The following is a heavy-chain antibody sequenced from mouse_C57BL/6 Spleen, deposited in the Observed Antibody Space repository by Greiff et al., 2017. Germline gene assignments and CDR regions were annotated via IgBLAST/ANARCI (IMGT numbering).Heavy chain of an antibody. V-gene: IGHV1-55*01. CDR3: ARAGGYYGSSFAY. Sequence: QVQLQQPGAELVKPGASVKMSCKASGYTFTSYWITWVKQRPGQGLEWIGDIYPGSGSTNYNEKFKSKATLTVDTSSSTAYMQLSSLTSEDSAVYYCARAGGYYGSSFAYWGQGTLVTVSA. J-gene: IGHJ3*01. CDR2: IYPGSGST. D-gene: IGHD1-1*01. CDR1: GYTFTSYW.